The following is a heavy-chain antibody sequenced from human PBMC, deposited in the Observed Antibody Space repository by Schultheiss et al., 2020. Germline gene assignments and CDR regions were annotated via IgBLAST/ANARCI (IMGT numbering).Heavy chain of an antibody. Sequence: SETLSPTCTVSGGSISSGDYYWSWIRQPPGKGLEWIGYIYYSGSTYYNPSLKSRVTISVDTSKNQFSLKLSSVTAADTAVYYCAREDYGSGSYSPYYFDYWGQGTLVTVSS. J-gene: IGHJ4*02. V-gene: IGHV4-30-4*01. D-gene: IGHD3-10*01. CDR1: GGSISSGDYY. CDR3: AREDYGSGSYSPYYFDY. CDR2: IYYSGST.